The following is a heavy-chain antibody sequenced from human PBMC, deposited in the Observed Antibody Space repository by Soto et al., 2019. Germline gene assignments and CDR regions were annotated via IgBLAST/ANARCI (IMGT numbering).Heavy chain of an antibody. J-gene: IGHJ3*02. D-gene: IGHD1-26*01. CDR2: ISSSSSYI. V-gene: IGHV3-21*01. Sequence: ESGGGLVKPGGSLRLSCAASGFTFSSYSMNWVRQAPGKGLEWVSSISSSSSYIYYADSVKGRFTISRDNAKNSLYLQMNSLRAEDTAVYYCARDLWELRNAFDIWGQGTMVTVSS. CDR1: GFTFSSYS. CDR3: ARDLWELRNAFDI.